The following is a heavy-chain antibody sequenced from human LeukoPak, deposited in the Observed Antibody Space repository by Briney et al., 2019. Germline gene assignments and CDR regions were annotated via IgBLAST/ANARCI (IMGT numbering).Heavy chain of an antibody. CDR2: IKLDGTQK. CDR3: TRDFWTDY. CDR1: GFTFSTSD. V-gene: IGHV3-7*01. Sequence: PGGSLRLSCATSGFTFSTSDMHWVRQAPGRGLEWVAHIKLDGTQKNYIQSVRGRFTISRDNARNFLYLQLSSLRAEDTAVYYCTRDFWTDYWGQGTLVTVSS. D-gene: IGHD3/OR15-3a*01. J-gene: IGHJ4*02.